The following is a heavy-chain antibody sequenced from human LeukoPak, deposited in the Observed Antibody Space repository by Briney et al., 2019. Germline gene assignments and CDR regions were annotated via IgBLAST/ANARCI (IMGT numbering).Heavy chain of an antibody. D-gene: IGHD3-3*01. CDR1: GYTFTSYY. V-gene: IGHV1-46*01. J-gene: IGHJ6*03. CDR3: ARDRTTIFGVVSTRVNRDYYYYYMDV. CDR2: INPSGGST. Sequence: ASVKVSCKASGYTFTSYYMHWVRQAPGQGLEWMGIINPSGGSTSYAQKFQGRVTMTRDMSTSTVYMELSSLRSEDTAVYYCARDRTTIFGVVSTRVNRDYYYYYMDVWGKGTTVTVSS.